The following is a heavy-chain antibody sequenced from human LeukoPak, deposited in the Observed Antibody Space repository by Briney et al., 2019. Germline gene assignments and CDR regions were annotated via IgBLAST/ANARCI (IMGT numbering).Heavy chain of an antibody. V-gene: IGHV1-69*01. CDR2: IIPIFGTA. CDR1: LGTSTGYT. CDR3: ARASYGDCFDY. Sequence: SAVKVSSEPCLGTSTGYTVCWVREGLGPRREWRGGIIPIFGTANYAQKFQGRVTITADESTSTAYMELSSLRSEDTAVYYCARASYGDCFDYWGQGTLVTVSS. D-gene: IGHD4-17*01. J-gene: IGHJ4*02.